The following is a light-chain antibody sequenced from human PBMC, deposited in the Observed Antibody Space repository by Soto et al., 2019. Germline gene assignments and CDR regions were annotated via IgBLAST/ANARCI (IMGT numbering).Light chain of an antibody. CDR2: DAS. V-gene: IGKV3-11*01. CDR1: QSVSSY. J-gene: IGKJ5*01. Sequence: EIVLTQSPATLSLSPGERATLSCRASQSVSSYLAWYQQKPGQAPRLLIYDASNRATGIQARFSGSGSGTDFTLTIRSLEPEDFAVYYCQQRSNWAITFGQGTRLDIK. CDR3: QQRSNWAIT.